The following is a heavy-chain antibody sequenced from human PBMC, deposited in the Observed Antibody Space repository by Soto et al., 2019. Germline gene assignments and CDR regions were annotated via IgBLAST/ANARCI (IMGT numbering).Heavy chain of an antibody. CDR3: ASLSYYSHFWAPTLHYYGMDV. CDR2: IDPSDPYT. Sequence: GESLKISCQGSGYSFTSYWISWVRQMPGKGLEWMGRIDPSDPYTNYSPSFQGHVTISADKSISTAYLQWSSLKASDTAMYYCASLSYYSHFWAPTLHYYGMDVWGQGTTVTVSS. V-gene: IGHV5-10-1*01. D-gene: IGHD3-3*02. CDR1: GYSFTSYW. J-gene: IGHJ6*02.